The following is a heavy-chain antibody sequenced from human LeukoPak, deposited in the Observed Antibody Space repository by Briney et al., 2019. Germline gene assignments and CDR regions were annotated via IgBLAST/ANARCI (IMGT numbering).Heavy chain of an antibody. CDR1: GGSISSYY. CDR3: AREDSSGFYWFDY. CDR2: IYYSGST. J-gene: IGHJ4*02. V-gene: IGHV4-59*01. Sequence: PSETLSLTCTVSGGSISSYYWSWIRQPPGKGLEWIGYIYYSGSTNYNPSLKSRVTISVDTSKNQFSLKLSSVTAADTAVYYCAREDSSGFYWFDYWGQGTLVTVSS. D-gene: IGHD3-22*01.